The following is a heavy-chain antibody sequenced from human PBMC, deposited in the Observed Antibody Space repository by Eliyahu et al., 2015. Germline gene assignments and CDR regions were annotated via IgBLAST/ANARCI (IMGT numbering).Heavy chain of an antibody. CDR1: GXSFDDYX. D-gene: IGHD1-26*01. CDR3: AKGRLVGASLFDY. J-gene: IGHJ4*02. CDR2: ISWDGVIT. Sequence: EVELVEXGGVVVQPGGSLRLSCAAXGXSFDDYXMHWVRXAPGKGLEWVSLISWDGVITYYVDSVKGRFTISRDNSKNSLYLQMNSLRTEDTALYYCAKGRLVGASLFDYWGQGTLVTVSS. V-gene: IGHV3-43*01.